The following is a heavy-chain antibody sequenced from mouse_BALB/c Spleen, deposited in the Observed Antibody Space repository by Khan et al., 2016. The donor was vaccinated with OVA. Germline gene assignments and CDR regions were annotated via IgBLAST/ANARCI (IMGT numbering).Heavy chain of an antibody. CDR2: ISSGGHYT. D-gene: IGHD1-2*01. V-gene: IGHV5-6*01. J-gene: IGHJ4*01. Sequence: EVELVESGGDLVKPGGSLKLSCAASGFTFSSYGMSWVRQTPDKRLEWVATISSGGHYTYFPDSVRGRFTISRDNAKNTLSLQMSSLKSEDTAMYYYAGSITTAKESYYAMDYWGQGTSVTVSS. CDR3: AGSITTAKESYYAMDY. CDR1: GFTFSSYG.